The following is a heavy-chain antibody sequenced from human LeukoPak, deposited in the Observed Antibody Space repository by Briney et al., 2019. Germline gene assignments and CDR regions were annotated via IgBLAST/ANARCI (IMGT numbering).Heavy chain of an antibody. CDR2: IKQDGSEK. V-gene: IGHV3-7*05. CDR1: RFTFSSYW. CDR3: AREGGYGGVIDY. D-gene: IGHD5-12*01. Sequence: GGSLRLSCAASRFTFSSYWMTWVRQAPGKRLEPVANIKQDGSEKYYVGSVKVRFTISRDNTKNSLYLQMNSLRAEDTAVYYCAREGGYGGVIDYWGQGTLVTVSS. J-gene: IGHJ4*02.